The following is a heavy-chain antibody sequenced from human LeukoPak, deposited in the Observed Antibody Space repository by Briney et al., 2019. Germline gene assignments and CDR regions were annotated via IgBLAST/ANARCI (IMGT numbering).Heavy chain of an antibody. CDR1: GFTFTSYA. V-gene: IGHV3-23*01. D-gene: IGHD3-10*01. Sequence: GGSLRLSCAASGFTFTSYAMSWVRQAPEKGLEWVSVLSGSGGTTHYADSVQGRFTISRDNSKNTLYLQMNSLRAEDTAVYYCAKDRYASGTYYISIWGQGTLVTVSS. CDR2: LSGSGGTT. CDR3: AKDRYASGTYYISI. J-gene: IGHJ4*02.